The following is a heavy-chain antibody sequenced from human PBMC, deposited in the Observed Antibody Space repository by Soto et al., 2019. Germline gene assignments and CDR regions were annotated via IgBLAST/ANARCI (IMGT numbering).Heavy chain of an antibody. CDR3: ARQEVPAAIGYYYGMDV. V-gene: IGHV1-69*01. CDR2: IIPIFGTA. D-gene: IGHD2-2*01. Sequence: QVPLVQSGAEVKKPGSSVKVSCKASGGTFSSYAISWVRQAPGQGLEWMGGIIPIFGTANYAQKFQGRVTITADESTSTAYMELSSLRSEDTAVYYCARQEVPAAIGYYYGMDVWGQGTTVTVSS. CDR1: GGTFSSYA. J-gene: IGHJ6*02.